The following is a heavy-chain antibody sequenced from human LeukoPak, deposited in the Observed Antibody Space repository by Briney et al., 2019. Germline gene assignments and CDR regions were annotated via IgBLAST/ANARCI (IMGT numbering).Heavy chain of an antibody. CDR1: GGSISSGGYY. J-gene: IGHJ4*02. V-gene: IGHV4-31*03. D-gene: IGHD3-9*01. CDR2: IYYSGST. Sequence: SETLSLTCTVSGGSISSGGYYWSRIRQHPGKGLEWIGYIYYSGSTYYNPSLKSRVTISVDTSKNQFSLKLSSVTAADTAVYYCARGYYDILTGYHREAYYFDYWGQGTLVTVSS. CDR3: ARGYYDILTGYHREAYYFDY.